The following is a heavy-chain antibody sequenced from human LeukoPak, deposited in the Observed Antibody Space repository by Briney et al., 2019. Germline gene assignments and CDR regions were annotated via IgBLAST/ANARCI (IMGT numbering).Heavy chain of an antibody. CDR1: GFTFSSYT. D-gene: IGHD3-10*01. CDR2: ISGSSRHK. CDR3: AKASIWFGELYSSAFDI. V-gene: IGHV3-21*04. Sequence: GGSLRLSCAASGFTFSSYTMNWVRQAPGKGLEWVSSISGSSRHKYYADSVKGRFTISRDNAKNSLYLQMNSLRAEDTALYYCAKASIWFGELYSSAFDIWGQGTMVTVSS. J-gene: IGHJ3*02.